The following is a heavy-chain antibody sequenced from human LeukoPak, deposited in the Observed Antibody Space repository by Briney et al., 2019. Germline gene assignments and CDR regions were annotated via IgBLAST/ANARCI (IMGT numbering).Heavy chain of an antibody. Sequence: GGSLRLSCAASGFTFSSYTMSWVRQAPGKGLEWVSTISNSGGSTDYADSVKGGFTISRDNSKNTLYLQMNSLRAEDTAVYYCAKDPFSHSSGWYGVDYWGQGTLVTVSS. CDR3: AKDPFSHSSGWYGVDY. V-gene: IGHV3-23*01. D-gene: IGHD6-19*01. J-gene: IGHJ4*02. CDR2: ISNSGGST. CDR1: GFTFSSYT.